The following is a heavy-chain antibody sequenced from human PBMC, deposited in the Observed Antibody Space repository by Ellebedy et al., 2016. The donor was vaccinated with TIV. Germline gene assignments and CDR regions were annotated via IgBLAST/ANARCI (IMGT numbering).Heavy chain of an antibody. J-gene: IGHJ4*02. D-gene: IGHD5-18*01. CDR2: IRYDGSNK. CDR1: GFSVSTNY. CDR3: ARDPYNYGYFDY. V-gene: IGHV3-30*02. Sequence: GESLKISCAASGFSVSTNYMNWVRQAPGKGLEWVAIIRYDGSNKYYADSVKGRFTISRDNSKNTLYLQMNSLRAEDTAVYYCARDPYNYGYFDYWGQGTLVTVSS.